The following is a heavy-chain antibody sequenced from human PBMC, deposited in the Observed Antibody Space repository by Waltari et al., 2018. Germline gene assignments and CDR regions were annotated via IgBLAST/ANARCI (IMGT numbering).Heavy chain of an antibody. J-gene: IGHJ4*02. Sequence: EVKLLDSGGGLVQTGGSRRLSCAASGFTFTMFAMSWVRQVPGRGLEVVAGISSRGFDTFYADSVKGRFTVSRDNSKNMFFLEMNNLRADDTGVYYCAKDLGSTSVPYYFDYWGQGTKVTVSS. CDR2: ISSRGFDT. V-gene: IGHV3-23*01. CDR1: GFTFTMFA. D-gene: IGHD3-16*01. CDR3: AKDLGSTSVPYYFDY.